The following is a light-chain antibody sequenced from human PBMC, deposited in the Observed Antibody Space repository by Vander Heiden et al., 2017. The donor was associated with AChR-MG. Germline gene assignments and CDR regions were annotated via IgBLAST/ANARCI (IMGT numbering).Light chain of an antibody. CDR3: QVWDSDTDV. CDR1: RLSNKY. Sequence: SYDLTPSPPVSVSPGQTATITCSGERLSNKYTSWYHLRPGQSPVLVIFQDNLRPSGIPERFSGSNSGNTATLTISGIQSMDDGDYYCQVWDSDTDVFGTGTKVTV. J-gene: IGLJ1*01. CDR2: QDN. V-gene: IGLV3-1*01.